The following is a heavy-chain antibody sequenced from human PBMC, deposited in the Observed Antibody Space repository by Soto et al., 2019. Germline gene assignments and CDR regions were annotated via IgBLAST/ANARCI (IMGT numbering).Heavy chain of an antibody. CDR1: GYTFTGYY. J-gene: IGHJ6*03. Sequence: ASVKVSCKASGYTFTGYYMHWVRQAPGQGLEWMGWINPNSGGTNYAQKFQGWVTMTRDTSISTAYMELSRLRSDDTAVYYCARGFGNTLNYYMDAWGKGTTVTVSS. D-gene: IGHD1-7*01. V-gene: IGHV1-2*04. CDR2: INPNSGGT. CDR3: ARGFGNTLNYYMDA.